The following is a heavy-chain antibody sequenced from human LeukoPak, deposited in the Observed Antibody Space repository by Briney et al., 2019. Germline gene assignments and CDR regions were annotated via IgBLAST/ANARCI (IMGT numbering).Heavy chain of an antibody. V-gene: IGHV3-7*03. J-gene: IGHJ4*02. CDR1: GFSFRSYW. Sequence: GGSLRLSCAASGFSFRSYWMTWVRQAPGKGLDWVANIKQDGSEKYYVDSVKGRFTISRDNAKNSLYLQMNSLRAEDTAMYYCARGDDSGYYDYFDYWGQGALVTVSS. CDR2: IKQDGSEK. CDR3: ARGDDSGYYDYFDY. D-gene: IGHD3-22*01.